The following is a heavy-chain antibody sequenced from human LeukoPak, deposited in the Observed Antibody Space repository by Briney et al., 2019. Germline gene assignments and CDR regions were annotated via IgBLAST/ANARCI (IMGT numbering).Heavy chain of an antibody. D-gene: IGHD1-26*01. J-gene: IGHJ4*02. CDR2: IYTSGST. CDR3: SRESGAFCPFGY. V-gene: IGHV4-4*07. Sequence: SETLSLTCTVSGGSISSHYWSWIRQPAGKGLEWIGRIYTSGSTNYNPSLKSRVTMSLDESRNQLSLDLTSVTAADTAIYYCSRESGAFCPFGYWGQGTLVIVPP. CDR1: GGSISSHY.